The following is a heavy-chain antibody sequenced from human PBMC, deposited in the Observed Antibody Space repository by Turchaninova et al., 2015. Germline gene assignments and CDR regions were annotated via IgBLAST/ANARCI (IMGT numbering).Heavy chain of an antibody. CDR1: GXXXSGYY. D-gene: IGHD3-10*01. CDR3: ARGRGYYGSGSYSYYYVMDV. J-gene: IGHJ6*02. V-gene: IGHV4-34*01. CDR2: INHSGST. Sequence: QVXXXQWGAGLLKXSETXSLTXXXYGXXXSGYYWSGILQPPGKGLEWIGEINHSGSTNYNPSLKSRVTISVDTSKNQFSLKLGFVTAADTAVYYCARGRGYYGSGSYSYYYVMDVWGQGTTVTVSS.